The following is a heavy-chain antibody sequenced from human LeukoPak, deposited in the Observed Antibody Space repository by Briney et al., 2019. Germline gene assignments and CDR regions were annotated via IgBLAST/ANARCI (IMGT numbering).Heavy chain of an antibody. CDR2: ISNSGGNT. D-gene: IGHD3-22*01. V-gene: IGHV3-23*01. CDR1: GFTFGSYA. CDR3: AKVDYYDSSGYGY. J-gene: IGHJ4*02. Sequence: GGSLRLSCAASGFTFGSYAMSWVRQAPGKGLEWVSAISNSGGNTFYADSGKGRFTISRDNSKNTLYLQMNSLRAEDTAVYYCAKVDYYDSSGYGYWGQGTLVTVSS.